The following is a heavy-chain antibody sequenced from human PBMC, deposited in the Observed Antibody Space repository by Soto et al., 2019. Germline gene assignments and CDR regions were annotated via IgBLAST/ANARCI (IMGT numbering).Heavy chain of an antibody. J-gene: IGHJ5*01. CDR3: ARGCSGGSCYPGAFDS. Sequence: PSETLSLTCAVYGGSFSGYYWSWIRQPPGKGLEWIGEINHSGSTNYNPSLKSRVTISVDTSKNQFSLKLSSVTAADTAVYYCARGCSGGSCYPGAFDSWGQGTPVTVSS. V-gene: IGHV4-34*01. CDR2: INHSGST. D-gene: IGHD2-15*01. CDR1: GGSFSGYY.